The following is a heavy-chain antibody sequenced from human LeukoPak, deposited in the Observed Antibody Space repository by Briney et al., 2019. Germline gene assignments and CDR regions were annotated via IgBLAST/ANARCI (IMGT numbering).Heavy chain of an antibody. Sequence: PGGSLRLSCAASGFTFSSYGMHWVRQAPGKGLEWVAVISHDGSNKYYADSVKGRFTISRDNSKDTLYLQMNSLRAEDTAVHYCAKAHRVLRYFDWFVDGMDVWGQGTTVTVSS. J-gene: IGHJ6*02. D-gene: IGHD3-9*01. V-gene: IGHV3-30*18. CDR2: ISHDGSNK. CDR1: GFTFSSYG. CDR3: AKAHRVLRYFDWFVDGMDV.